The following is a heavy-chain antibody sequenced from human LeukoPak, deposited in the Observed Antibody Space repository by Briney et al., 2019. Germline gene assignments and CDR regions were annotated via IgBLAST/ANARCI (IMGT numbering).Heavy chain of an antibody. Sequence: PGGSLRLSCAASGFTVSINYMSWVRQAPGKGLEWVSIIYSGGSTYYADSVKGRFTISRDNSKNTLYLQMNSLRAEDTAVYYCARSPYYYDSSGYHGAFDIWGQGTMVTVSS. V-gene: IGHV3-53*01. CDR3: ARSPYYYDSSGYHGAFDI. J-gene: IGHJ3*02. CDR1: GFTVSINY. CDR2: IYSGGST. D-gene: IGHD3-22*01.